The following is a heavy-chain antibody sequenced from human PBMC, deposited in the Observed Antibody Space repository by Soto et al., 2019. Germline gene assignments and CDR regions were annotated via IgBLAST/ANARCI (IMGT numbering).Heavy chain of an antibody. CDR2: ISGSGGST. J-gene: IGHJ6*02. V-gene: IGHV3-23*01. CDR1: GFTFSSYA. CDR3: ANLYGSGSYYKVYGMDV. Sequence: GGSQRLSCAASGFTFSSYAMSWVRQAPGKGLEWVSAISGSGGSTYYADSVKGRFTISRDNSKNTLYLQMNSLRAEDTAVYYCANLYGSGSYYKVYGMDVWGQGTTVTVSS. D-gene: IGHD3-10*01.